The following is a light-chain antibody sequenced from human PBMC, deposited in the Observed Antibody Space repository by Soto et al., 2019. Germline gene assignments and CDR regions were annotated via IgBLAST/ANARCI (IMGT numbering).Light chain of an antibody. CDR3: QQSRVTPWT. CDR2: WTS. CDR1: QGVLDTSNNKNY. J-gene: IGKJ1*01. V-gene: IGKV4-1*01. Sequence: DIVMTQSPDSLAVSLGERATINCRSSQGVLDTSNNKNYVAWFQQKLGQPPKLLIYWTSIREFGVPDRFSGSGSGTDFTLTISGLQAEDVAVYYFQQSRVTPWTFGQGTRVEI.